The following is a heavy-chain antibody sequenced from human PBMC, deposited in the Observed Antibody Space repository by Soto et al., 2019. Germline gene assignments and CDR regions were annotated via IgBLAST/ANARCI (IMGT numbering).Heavy chain of an antibody. CDR2: IYYSGIT. Sequence: LPLTCTVSGVSISNSSYYWGWIRRPPGKGLEWIGTIYYSGITYYNPSLKSRVTISVDTSKNQFSLKLTSVTAADTAVYYCARHGSNWGQGTLVTVSS. CDR3: ARHGSN. V-gene: IGHV4-39*01. J-gene: IGHJ4*02. CDR1: GVSISNSSYY.